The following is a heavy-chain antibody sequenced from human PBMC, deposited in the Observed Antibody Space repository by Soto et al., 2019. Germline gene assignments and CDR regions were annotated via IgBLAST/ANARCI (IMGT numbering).Heavy chain of an antibody. CDR1: GGTFSSYA. Sequence: QVQLVQSGAEVKKPGSSVKVSCKASGGTFSSYAISWVRQAPGQGLEWMGGIIPIFGTANYAQKFQGRVTMTRDTSISTAYMELSRLRSDDTAVYYCARDRSGQQLAHFDYWGQGTLVTVSS. J-gene: IGHJ4*02. V-gene: IGHV1-69*06. D-gene: IGHD6-13*01. CDR3: ARDRSGQQLAHFDY. CDR2: IIPIFGTA.